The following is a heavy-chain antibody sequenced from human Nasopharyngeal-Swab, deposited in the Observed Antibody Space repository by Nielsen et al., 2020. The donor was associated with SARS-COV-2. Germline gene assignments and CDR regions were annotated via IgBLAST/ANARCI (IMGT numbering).Heavy chain of an antibody. V-gene: IGHV3-30*04. Sequence: GGSLRLSCAASGFSFSNYAMHWVRQAPGKGLEWVTVISYDGSNKYYADSVKGRFTISRDNSKNTLYLQMNSLRAEDTAVYYCARGGLDSSSWYGYYFDYWGQGTLVTVSS. J-gene: IGHJ4*02. CDR3: ARGGLDSSSWYGYYFDY. CDR1: GFSFSNYA. D-gene: IGHD6-13*01. CDR2: ISYDGSNK.